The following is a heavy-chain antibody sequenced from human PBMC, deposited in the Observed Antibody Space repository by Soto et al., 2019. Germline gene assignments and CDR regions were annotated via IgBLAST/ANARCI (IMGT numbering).Heavy chain of an antibody. V-gene: IGHV1-3*01. D-gene: IGHD6-13*01. CDR2: INAGNGNT. CDR3: ARNSIAAAGPYYFDY. CDR1: GYTFTSYA. J-gene: IGHJ4*02. Sequence: ASVKVSCKASGYTFTSYAMHWVRQAPGQRLEWMGWINAGNGNTKYSQKFQGRVTITRDTSASTAYMELSSLRSEDTAVYYCARNSIAAAGPYYFDYWGQGTLVTVSS.